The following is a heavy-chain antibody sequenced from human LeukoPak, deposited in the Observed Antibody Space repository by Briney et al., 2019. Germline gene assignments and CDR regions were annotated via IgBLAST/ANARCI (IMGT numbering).Heavy chain of an antibody. J-gene: IGHJ6*03. CDR3: AKVHDSSGYYWYYYYMDV. Sequence: GGSLRLSCAASGFTFSSYEMNWVRQAPGKGLEWVSYISSSGSTIYYADSVKGRFTISRDNAKNSLYLQMNSLRAEDTAVYYCAKVHDSSGYYWYYYYMDVWGKGTTVTVSS. CDR1: GFTFSSYE. CDR2: ISSSGSTI. D-gene: IGHD3-22*01. V-gene: IGHV3-48*03.